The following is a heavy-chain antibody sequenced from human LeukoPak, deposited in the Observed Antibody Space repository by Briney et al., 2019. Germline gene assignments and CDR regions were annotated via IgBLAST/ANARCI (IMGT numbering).Heavy chain of an antibody. J-gene: IGHJ5*02. CDR1: GGTFSSYA. D-gene: IGHD2-2*01. CDR3: ARVGEDNGCSSTSCLIS. V-gene: IGHV1-69*01. Sequence: ASVKVSCKASGGTFSSYAISWVRQAPGQGLEWMGGIIPIFGTANYAQKFQGRVTITADESTSTAYMELSSLRSEDTAVYYRARVGEDNGCSSTSCLISWGQGTLVTVSS. CDR2: IIPIFGTA.